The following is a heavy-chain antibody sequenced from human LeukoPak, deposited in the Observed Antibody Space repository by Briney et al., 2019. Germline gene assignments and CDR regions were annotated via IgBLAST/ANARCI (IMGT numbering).Heavy chain of an antibody. CDR3: ARDSYDILTGTDY. J-gene: IGHJ4*02. D-gene: IGHD3-9*01. V-gene: IGHV3-11*06. CDR1: GFTFSDYY. CDR2: ISSSSSYI. Sequence: GGSLRLSCAASGFTFSDYYMSWIRQAPGKGLEWVSSISSSSSYIYYADSVKGRFTISRDNAKNSLYLQMNSLRAEDTAVYYCARDSYDILTGTDYWGQGTLVTVSS.